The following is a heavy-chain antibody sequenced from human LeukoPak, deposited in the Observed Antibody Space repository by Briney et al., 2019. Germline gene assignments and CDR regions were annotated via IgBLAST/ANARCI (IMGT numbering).Heavy chain of an antibody. J-gene: IGHJ4*02. V-gene: IGHV4-61*02. CDR3: ASQYYYDSSGYRY. CDR1: GGSISSGSYY. D-gene: IGHD3-22*01. CDR2: IYGSGST. Sequence: SETLSLTCTVSGGSISSGSYYWSWIRQPAGKGLEWIGRIYGSGSTNYNPSLKSRVTMSLDTSKNQFSLKLSSVTAADTAVYYCASQYYYDSSGYRYWGQGTLVTVSS.